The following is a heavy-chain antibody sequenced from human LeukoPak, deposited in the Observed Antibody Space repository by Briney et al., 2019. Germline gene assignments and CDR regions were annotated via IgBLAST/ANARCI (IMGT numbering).Heavy chain of an antibody. V-gene: IGHV4-39*01. D-gene: IGHD3-9*01. CDR2: IYYSGSA. CDR1: GGSISSAGYY. Sequence: NTSETLSLTCTVSGGSISSAGYYWAWIRQPPGKGLEWIGSIYYSGSAYYNPSLKSRVAISVDTSKSQFSLSLSSVTAADTAVFYCARSDILTGYYASFDYWGQGTLVTVSS. J-gene: IGHJ4*02. CDR3: ARSDILTGYYASFDY.